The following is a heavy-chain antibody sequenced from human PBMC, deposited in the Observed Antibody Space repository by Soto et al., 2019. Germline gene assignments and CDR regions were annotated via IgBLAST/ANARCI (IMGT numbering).Heavy chain of an antibody. J-gene: IGHJ4*02. CDR2: ISGSGGST. D-gene: IGHD5-12*01. V-gene: IGHV3-23*01. Sequence: GGSLRLSCAASGFTFSSYAMSWVRQAPGKGLEWVSAISGSGGSTYYADSVKGRFTISRDNSKNTLYLQMNSLRAEDTAVYYCAKAEEWLRLEGDFDYWGQGTLVTVSS. CDR1: GFTFSSYA. CDR3: AKAEEWLRLEGDFDY.